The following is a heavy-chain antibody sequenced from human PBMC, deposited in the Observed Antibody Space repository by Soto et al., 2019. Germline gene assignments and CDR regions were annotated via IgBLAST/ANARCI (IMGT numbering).Heavy chain of an antibody. Sequence: SETLSLTCSVYVGSFSGYYWTWIRQPPGKGLEWIGEINHSGTINFNPSLKSRLTISLDTSKKHFSLKLSSVTDADTAAYYCAIAARTLVTSYILAFGGQGNTVTGSS. D-gene: IGHD2-21*02. CDR2: INHSGTI. CDR1: VGSFSGYY. V-gene: IGHV4-34*01. CDR3: AIAARTLVTSYILAF. J-gene: IGHJ6*02.